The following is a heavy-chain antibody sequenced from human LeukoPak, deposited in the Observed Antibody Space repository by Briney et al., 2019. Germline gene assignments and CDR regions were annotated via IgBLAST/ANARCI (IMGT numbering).Heavy chain of an antibody. CDR3: ARDNGSSWSYYYYYGMDV. CDR1: GGSISSGGYS. Sequence: PSETLSLTCAVSGGSISSGGYSWSWIRQPPGKGLEWIGYIYHSGSTYYNPSLKSRVTISVDRSKNQFSLKLSSVTAADTAVYYCARDNGSSWSYYYYYGMDVWGQGTTVTVSS. D-gene: IGHD6-13*01. J-gene: IGHJ6*02. CDR2: IYHSGST. V-gene: IGHV4-30-2*01.